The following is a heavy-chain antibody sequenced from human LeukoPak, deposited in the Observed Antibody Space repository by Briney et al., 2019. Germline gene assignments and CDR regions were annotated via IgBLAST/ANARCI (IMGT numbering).Heavy chain of an antibody. V-gene: IGHV4-39*01. D-gene: IGHD4-17*01. CDR1: GGSVNTNFF. CDR2: IFYSGST. Sequence: SETLSLTCTVSGGSVNTNFFWAWIRQPPGKGLEWIGSIFYSGSTYYNPSLKSRITMSVDTSKNQFSLQLTSVTAADTAVYFCARNYGDYLFDYWGQGILVTVSS. J-gene: IGHJ4*02. CDR3: ARNYGDYLFDY.